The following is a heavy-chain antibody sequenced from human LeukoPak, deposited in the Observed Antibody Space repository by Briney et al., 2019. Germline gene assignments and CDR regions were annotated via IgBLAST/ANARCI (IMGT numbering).Heavy chain of an antibody. V-gene: IGHV3-64D*09. CDR3: VKGSSCWSEGYFDY. J-gene: IGHJ4*02. CDR2: ISSNGGST. D-gene: IGHD6-19*01. Sequence: GGSLRLSCSASGFTFSWYAMHWVRQAPGKGLEYVSTISSNGGSTYYADSVKGRFTISRDNSKNTLYLQMSSLRAEDTAVYYCVKGSSCWSEGYFDYWGQGTLVTVSS. CDR1: GFTFSWYA.